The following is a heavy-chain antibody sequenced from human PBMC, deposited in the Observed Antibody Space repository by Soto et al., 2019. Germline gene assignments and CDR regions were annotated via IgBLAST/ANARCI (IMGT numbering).Heavy chain of an antibody. J-gene: IGHJ6*03. D-gene: IGHD5-12*01. V-gene: IGHV1-8*01. CDR1: GYTFTSYD. CDR2: MNPNSGNT. CDR3: AIGFLYSGYDFSLFYYYYYMDV. Sequence: GASVKVSCKASGYTFTSYDINWVRQATGQGLEWMGWMNPNSGNTGYAQKFQGRVTMTRNTSISTAYMELSSLRSEDTAVYYCAIGFLYSGYDFSLFYYYYYMDVWGKGTTVTVSS.